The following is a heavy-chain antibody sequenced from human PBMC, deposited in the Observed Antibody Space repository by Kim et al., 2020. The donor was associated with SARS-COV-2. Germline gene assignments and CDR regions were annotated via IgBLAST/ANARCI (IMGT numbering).Heavy chain of an antibody. V-gene: IGHV4-34*01. CDR2: INHSGST. CDR1: GGSFSGYY. CDR3: ARGKGFWSGYSPYGMDV. Sequence: SETLSLTCAVYGGSFSGYYWSWIRQPPGKGLEWIGEINHSGSTNYNPSLKSRVTISVDTPKNQFSLKLSSVTAADTAVYDCARGKGFWSGYSPYGMDVWGQGTTVTVSS. D-gene: IGHD3-3*01. J-gene: IGHJ6*02.